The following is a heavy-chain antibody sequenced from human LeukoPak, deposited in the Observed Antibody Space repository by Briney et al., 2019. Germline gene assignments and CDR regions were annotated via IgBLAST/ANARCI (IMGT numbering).Heavy chain of an antibody. Sequence: SETLSLPCTVSGGSISSYHWSWLPQPPGKGRQWIGFLYSSGSTNYNPSLKSRVTISLDTSKNQFSLRVSSVTSADTAVYYCARGNSGYDYAFDIWGQGTMVTVSS. CDR3: ARGNSGYDYAFDI. J-gene: IGHJ3*02. CDR2: LYSSGST. D-gene: IGHD5-12*01. CDR1: GGSISSYH. V-gene: IGHV4-59*01.